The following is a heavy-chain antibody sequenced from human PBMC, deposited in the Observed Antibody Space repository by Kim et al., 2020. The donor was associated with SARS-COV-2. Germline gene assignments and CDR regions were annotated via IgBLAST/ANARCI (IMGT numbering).Heavy chain of an antibody. CDR2: IYSGGAT. D-gene: IGHD2-15*01. J-gene: IGHJ4*02. V-gene: IGHV3-53*01. Sequence: GGSLRLSCAASGFTVSSNYMNWVRQAPGKGLEWVSIIYSGGATYYADSVKGRFTLSRDNSKNALSLQMDSLRAEDTAVYYCARGYCSAGSCYSFDYWGQG. CDR3: ARGYCSAGSCYSFDY. CDR1: GFTVSSNY.